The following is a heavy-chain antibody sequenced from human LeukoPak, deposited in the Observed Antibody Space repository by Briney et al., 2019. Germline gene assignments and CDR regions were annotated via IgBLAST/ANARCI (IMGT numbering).Heavy chain of an antibody. CDR2: IYYSGST. CDR1: GGSISSSSYY. J-gene: IGHJ4*02. CDR3: ARGQTVVTFFDY. D-gene: IGHD3-22*01. V-gene: IGHV4-39*07. Sequence: PSETLSLTCTVSGGSISSSSYYWGWIRQPPGKGLEWIGSIYYSGSTNYNPSLKSRVTISVDTSKNQFSLKLSSVTAADTAVYYCARGQTVVTFFDYWGQGTLVTVSS.